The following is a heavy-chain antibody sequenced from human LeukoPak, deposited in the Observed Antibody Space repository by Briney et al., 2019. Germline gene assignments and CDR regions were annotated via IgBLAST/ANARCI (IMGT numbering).Heavy chain of an antibody. CDR2: IYSVGST. D-gene: IGHD2-21*01. CDR1: LFTVSSNY. CDR3: ARIRRFPIWFDT. J-gene: IGHJ5*02. Sequence: GGSLRLSCAASLFTVSSNYMSWVRQTPRKGLEGVSVIYSVGSTYHPDSLKGRFTISRDNSKNPLYLQMNSLRAEDTAVYYCARIRRFPIWFDTWGQGTLVTVSS. V-gene: IGHV3-66*01.